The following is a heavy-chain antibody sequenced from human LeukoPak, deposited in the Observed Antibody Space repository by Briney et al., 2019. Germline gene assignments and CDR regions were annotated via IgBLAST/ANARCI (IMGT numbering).Heavy chain of an antibody. CDR2: IYYSGST. CDR1: GGSISSYY. Sequence: KPSETLSLTCTVSGGSISSYYWSWIRQPPGKGLEWIGYIYYSGSTNYNPSLKSRVTISVDTSKNQFSLKLSSVTAADTVVYYCAREEFTHRNFQHWGQGTLVTVSS. J-gene: IGHJ1*01. CDR3: AREEFTHRNFQH. D-gene: IGHD1-14*01. V-gene: IGHV4-59*01.